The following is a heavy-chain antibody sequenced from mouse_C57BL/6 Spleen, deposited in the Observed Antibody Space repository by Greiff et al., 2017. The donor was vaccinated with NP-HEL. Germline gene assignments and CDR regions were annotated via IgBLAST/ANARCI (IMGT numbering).Heavy chain of an antibody. CDR2: ISSGSSTI. CDR1: GFTFSDYG. D-gene: IGHD1-1*01. Sequence: EVKLVESGGGLVKPGGSLKLSCAASGFTFSDYGMHWVRQAPEKGLEWVAYISSGSSTIYYADTVKGRFTISRDNAKNTLFLQMTSLRSEDTAMYYCARRVAYYFDYWGQGTTLTVSS. J-gene: IGHJ2*01. V-gene: IGHV5-17*01. CDR3: ARRVAYYFDY.